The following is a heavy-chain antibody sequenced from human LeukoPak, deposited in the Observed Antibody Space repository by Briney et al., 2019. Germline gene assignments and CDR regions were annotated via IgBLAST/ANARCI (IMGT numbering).Heavy chain of an antibody. CDR1: GFTFSTSW. CDR2: IKEDGSEK. J-gene: IGHJ6*02. Sequence: GGSLRLSCAASGFTFSTSWMSWVRQAPGKGLEWVANIKEDGSEKNYVDSVKGRFTISRDNAKKSLYLQMNSLRAEDTAVYYCARVRVVSYYGMDVWGQGTTVIVSS. CDR3: ARVRVVSYYGMDV. V-gene: IGHV3-7*05.